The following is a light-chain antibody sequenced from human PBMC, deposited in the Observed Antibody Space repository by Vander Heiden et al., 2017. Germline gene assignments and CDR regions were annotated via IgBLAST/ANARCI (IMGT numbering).Light chain of an antibody. J-gene: IGKJ1*01. V-gene: IGKV1-33*01. CDR3: QQDDNVPWT. CDR1: QDIINY. Sequence: DIQMTQSPSSLSASVGDRVTITCQASQDIINYLNWYQQKLGKAPKLLIYDASNLETGVPSRFSGSGSGTDFTFTISSLQPEDIATYYCQQDDNVPWTFGQGTRVEIK. CDR2: DAS.